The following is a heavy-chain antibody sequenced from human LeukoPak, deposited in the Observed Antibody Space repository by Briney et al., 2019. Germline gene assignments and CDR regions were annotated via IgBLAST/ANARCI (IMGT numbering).Heavy chain of an antibody. CDR3: ARDLPRSYGGFDP. Sequence: TTSETLSLTCTVSGGSISSSNYYWGWIRQPPGKGLEWIGSIYYSGSTYYNPSLKSRVTISVDTSKNQFSLKLSSVTAADTAVYYCARDLPRSYGGFDPWGQGTLVTVSS. CDR2: IYYSGST. J-gene: IGHJ5*02. CDR1: GGSISSSNYY. D-gene: IGHD5-18*01. V-gene: IGHV4-39*07.